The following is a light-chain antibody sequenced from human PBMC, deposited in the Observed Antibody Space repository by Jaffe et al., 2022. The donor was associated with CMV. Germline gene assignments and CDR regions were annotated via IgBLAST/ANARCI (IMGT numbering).Light chain of an antibody. CDR3: QSYDSSLNVVL. J-gene: IGLJ2*01. CDR1: GSSIGAGSD. CDR2: GNT. V-gene: IGLV1-40*01. Sequence: QSVLTQPPSVSGAPGQRVTISCTGSGSSIGAGSDVHWYHQHLPGAAPKVVIYGNTNRPSGVPDRFSGSKSDTSASLAITGLQAEDEGTYYCQSYDSSLNVVLFGGGTRLTVL.